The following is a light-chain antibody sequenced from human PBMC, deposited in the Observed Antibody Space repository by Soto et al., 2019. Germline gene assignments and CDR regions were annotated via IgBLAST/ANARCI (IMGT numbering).Light chain of an antibody. CDR3: QQYGTPRLVP. Sequence: EVVVKQSPGTLSWYTGEEASRSCRASRNVDSNYLAWYQQKPGQTPRLIIYGASGRADGIPHRFSGSGFGTDFTLTISKVEPEDFAVHYCQQYGTPRLVPFCQGARLEI. CDR1: RNVDSNY. J-gene: IGKJ5*01. V-gene: IGKV3-20*01. CDR2: GAS.